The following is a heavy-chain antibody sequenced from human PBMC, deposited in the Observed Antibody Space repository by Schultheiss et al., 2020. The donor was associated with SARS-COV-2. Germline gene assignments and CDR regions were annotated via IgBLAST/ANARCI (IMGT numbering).Heavy chain of an antibody. CDR1: GFTFSSYD. J-gene: IGHJ5*02. V-gene: IGHV3-23*01. CDR3: AKDIDSSGWQNWFDP. CDR2: ISGSGGST. D-gene: IGHD6-19*01. Sequence: GGSLRLSCAASGFTFSSYDMHWVRQATGKGLEWVSAISGSGGSTYYADSVKGRFTISRDNSKNTLYLQMNSLRAEDTAVYYCAKDIDSSGWQNWFDPWGQGTLVTVSS.